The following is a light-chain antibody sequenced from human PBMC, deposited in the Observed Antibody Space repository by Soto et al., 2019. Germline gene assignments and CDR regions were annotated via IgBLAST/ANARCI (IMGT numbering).Light chain of an antibody. CDR2: GVS. J-gene: IGLJ1*01. CDR3: SSYTSSITPYV. Sequence: QSVLTQPASVSGSPGQSITISCTGTITDIGAYNYVSWYQQHPGKAPKLLIYGVSSRPSGVSNRFSGSKSGNAAYLTISGLQADDEAEYYCSSYTSSITPYVFGPGTKVTVL. V-gene: IGLV2-14*01. CDR1: ITDIGAYNY.